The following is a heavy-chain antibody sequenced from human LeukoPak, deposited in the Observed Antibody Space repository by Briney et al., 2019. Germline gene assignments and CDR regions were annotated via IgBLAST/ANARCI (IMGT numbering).Heavy chain of an antibody. CDR1: GYTFTSYY. CDR3: ARDSALTFGGVIATLDY. CDR2: INPNSGGT. J-gene: IGHJ4*02. Sequence: ASVKVSCKASGYTFTSYYMHWVRQAPGQGLEWMGWINPNSGGTNYAQKFQGRVTMTRDTSISTAYMELSRLRSDDTAVYYCARDSALTFGGVIATLDYWGQGTLVTVSS. D-gene: IGHD3-16*02. V-gene: IGHV1-2*02.